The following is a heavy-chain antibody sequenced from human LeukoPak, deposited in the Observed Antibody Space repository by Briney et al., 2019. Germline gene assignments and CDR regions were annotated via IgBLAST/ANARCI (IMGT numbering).Heavy chain of an antibody. V-gene: IGHV1-46*01. CDR1: GYTFTSYY. CDR3: ARDPLRESSGWYFDL. CDR2: INPSGGST. Sequence: ASVKVSCKASGYTFTSYYMHWVRQAPGQGLEWMGIINPSGGSTSYAQKFQGRVTMTRDTSTSTVYMELSCLRSEDTAVYYCARDPLRESSGWYFDLWGRGTLVTVSS. J-gene: IGHJ2*01. D-gene: IGHD6-19*01.